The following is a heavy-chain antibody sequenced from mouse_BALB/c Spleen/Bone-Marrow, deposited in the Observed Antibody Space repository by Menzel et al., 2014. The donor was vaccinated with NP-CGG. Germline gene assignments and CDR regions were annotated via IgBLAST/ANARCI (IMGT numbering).Heavy chain of an antibody. Sequence: EVKLVESGTVLARPGAAVKMSCKASGYTFSNYWMHWVKQRPGQGLEWIGTIYPGNSDTTYNQKFKGKAKPTAVTSTSTAYMDLSSLTNEDSAVYYCTTLARTNFDYWGQGTTLTVSS. CDR2: IYPGNSDT. D-gene: IGHD3-1*01. V-gene: IGHV1-5*01. CDR3: TTLARTNFDY. J-gene: IGHJ2*01. CDR1: GYTFSNYW.